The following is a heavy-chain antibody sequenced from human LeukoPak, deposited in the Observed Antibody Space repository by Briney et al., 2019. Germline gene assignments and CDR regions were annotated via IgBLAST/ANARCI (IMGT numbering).Heavy chain of an antibody. J-gene: IGHJ3*02. D-gene: IGHD4-17*01. CDR2: ISWNSGSI. CDR1: GFTFDDYA. V-gene: IGHV3-9*01. CDR3: ARERGDYRNAFDI. Sequence: PGRSLRLSCAASGFTFDDYAMHWVRQAPGKGLEWVSGISWNSGSIGYADSVKGRFTISRDNAKNSLYLQMNSLRAEDTAVYYCARERGDYRNAFDIWGQGTMVTVSS.